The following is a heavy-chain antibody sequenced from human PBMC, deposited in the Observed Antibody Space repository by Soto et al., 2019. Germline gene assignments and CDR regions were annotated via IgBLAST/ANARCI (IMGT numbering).Heavy chain of an antibody. V-gene: IGHV3-30-3*01. CDR3: AISISATFAH. Sequence: AGSLRLACAASGLIFSSYSMHWVRQAPGKGLEWVAVISPDGTHKNDAPSVRGRFTISRDNSKDALYLQMNSLRLDDTAVYHCAISISATFAHWGQGTLVTVSS. J-gene: IGHJ4*02. CDR2: ISPDGTHK. CDR1: GLIFSSYS.